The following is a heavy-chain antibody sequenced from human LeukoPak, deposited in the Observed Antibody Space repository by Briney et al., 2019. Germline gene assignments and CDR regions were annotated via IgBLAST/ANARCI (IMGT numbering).Heavy chain of an antibody. V-gene: IGHV4-59*01. Sequence: KPSETLSLTCTVSGGSIGSYYWSWIRQPPGKGLEWIGYIYYSGSTNYNPSLKSRVTISVDTSKNQFSLKLSSVTAADTAVYYCARDGDYYGMDVWGQGTTVTVSS. CDR2: IYYSGST. D-gene: IGHD2-15*01. CDR3: ARDGDYYGMDV. CDR1: GGSIGSYY. J-gene: IGHJ6*02.